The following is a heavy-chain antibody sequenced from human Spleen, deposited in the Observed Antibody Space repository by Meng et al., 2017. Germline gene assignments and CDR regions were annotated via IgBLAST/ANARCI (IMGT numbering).Heavy chain of an antibody. J-gene: IGHJ4*02. CDR1: GYTFTSYA. Sequence: QIQRVQSGAEVKKPGASVKVSCKASGYTFTSYAISWVRQVPGQGLEWVAWISPQNGNTEYAQKFQDRVTVTTDTSTTTAYMELRSLKSDDTAVYYCARDILDTYYYDTMDYWGQGTLVTVSS. CDR2: ISPQNGNT. D-gene: IGHD3-22*01. CDR3: ARDILDTYYYDTMDY. V-gene: IGHV1-18*04.